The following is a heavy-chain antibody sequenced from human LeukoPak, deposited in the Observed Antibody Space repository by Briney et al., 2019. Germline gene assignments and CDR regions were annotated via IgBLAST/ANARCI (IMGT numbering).Heavy chain of an antibody. CDR3: ARVNCIGGNCFFDY. V-gene: IGHV3-13*01. CDR1: GFIFRNYD. J-gene: IGHJ4*02. CDR2: SGFTGDT. Sequence: GGSLRLSCAASGFIFRNYDIYWVRQVTGKGLEWVSISGFTGDTNYAASVKGRFTVSRENAKNSLFLQMDSLRVGDTAIYYCARVNCIGGNCFFDYWGQGTLVTVSS. D-gene: IGHD2-15*01.